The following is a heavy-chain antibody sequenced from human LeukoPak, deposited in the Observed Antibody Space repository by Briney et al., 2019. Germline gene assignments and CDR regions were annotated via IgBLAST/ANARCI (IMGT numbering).Heavy chain of an antibody. CDR3: AKKGYYGGSGYYMYYFDH. D-gene: IGHD3-22*01. V-gene: IGHV1-69*05. J-gene: IGHJ4*02. CDR1: GGSFISYA. Sequence: ASVKVSCKASGGSFISYAISWVRQVPGQGLEYLGGGIPNFRRTQYSQKFEGRVTITTDETIASMELRSLRAEDTAVYYCAKKGYYGGSGYYMYYFDHWGQGTLVTVSS. CDR2: GIPNFRRT.